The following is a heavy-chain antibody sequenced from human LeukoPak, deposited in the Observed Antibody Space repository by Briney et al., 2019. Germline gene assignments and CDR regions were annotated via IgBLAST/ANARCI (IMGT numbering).Heavy chain of an antibody. J-gene: IGHJ4*02. Sequence: PSETLPLTCTVSGGSISRGGYYWRWIRPPPGKGLEWIGYSYYSWSNYYNPSLKRRATISVDTSKNQFSRKLSSVTAADTAVYYCARETSDFWSGPKGQVIDYWGQGTLVTVSS. V-gene: IGHV4-31*03. CDR2: SYYSWSN. D-gene: IGHD3-3*01. CDR3: ARETSDFWSGPKGQVIDY. CDR1: GGSISRGGYY.